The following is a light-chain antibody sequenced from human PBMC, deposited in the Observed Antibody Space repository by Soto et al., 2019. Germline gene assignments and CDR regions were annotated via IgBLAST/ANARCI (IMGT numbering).Light chain of an antibody. Sequence: EIVLTQSPVTLSLSAWEKATLSCRASQSVSNYLAWYQQKPGQAPRLLIYDASNRATGIPARFSGSGSGTDFTLTISSLEPEDFAVYYCQQYKTLGQPVKVDIK. J-gene: IGKJ1*01. CDR2: DAS. CDR3: QQYKT. V-gene: IGKV3-11*01. CDR1: QSVSNY.